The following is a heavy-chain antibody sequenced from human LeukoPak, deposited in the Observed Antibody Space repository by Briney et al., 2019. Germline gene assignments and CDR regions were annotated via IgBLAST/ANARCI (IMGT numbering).Heavy chain of an antibody. Sequence: SETLSLTCTVSGGSISSGGYYWSWIRQHPGKGLEWIGYIYYSGSTYYNPSLKSRVTISVDTSKNQFSLKLSSATAADTAVYYCARAYQDARPSWFDPWGQGTLVTVSS. V-gene: IGHV4-31*03. CDR2: IYYSGST. D-gene: IGHD3-16*01. J-gene: IGHJ5*02. CDR3: ARAYQDARPSWFDP. CDR1: GGSISSGGYY.